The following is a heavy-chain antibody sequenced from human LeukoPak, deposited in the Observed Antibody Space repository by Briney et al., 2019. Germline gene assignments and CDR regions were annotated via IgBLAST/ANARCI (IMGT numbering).Heavy chain of an antibody. Sequence: PSETLSLTCTVSGGSISSYYWSWIRQPPGKGLEWIGYIYYSGSTNYNPSLKSRVTISVDTSKNQFSLKLSSVTAADTAVYYCARLWVTSHKYYYDYMDVWGKGTTVTVSS. CDR2: IYYSGST. CDR3: ARLWVTSHKYYYDYMDV. J-gene: IGHJ6*03. CDR1: GGSISSYY. V-gene: IGHV4-59*01. D-gene: IGHD2-2*01.